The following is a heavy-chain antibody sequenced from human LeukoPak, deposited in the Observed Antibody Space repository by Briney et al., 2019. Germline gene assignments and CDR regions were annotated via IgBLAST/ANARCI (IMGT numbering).Heavy chain of an antibody. CDR3: AKAGLFCSSTSCHIEY. D-gene: IGHD2-2*01. CDR2: ITWNSGSI. J-gene: IGHJ4*02. Sequence: GGSLRLSCAASGFTFDDYVMHWVRQPPGKGLEWVSGITWNSGSIDYADSVKGRFTISRDNAKNSPYLQMNNLGAEDTALYYCAKAGLFCSSTSCHIEYWGQGTLVTVSS. CDR1: GFTFDDYV. V-gene: IGHV3-9*01.